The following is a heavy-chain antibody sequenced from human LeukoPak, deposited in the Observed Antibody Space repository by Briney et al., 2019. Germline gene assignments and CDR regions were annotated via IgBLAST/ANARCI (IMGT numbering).Heavy chain of an antibody. CDR3: ARDQGAPAAMRACWFDP. J-gene: IGHJ5*02. CDR2: IIPIFGTA. CDR1: GGTFSSYA. Sequence: SVKVSCKASGGTFSSYAISWVRQAPGQGLEWMGGIIPIFGTANYAQKFQGRVTITADKSTSTAYMELSSLRSEDTAVYYCARDQGAPAAMRACWFDPWGQGTLVTVSS. V-gene: IGHV1-69*06. D-gene: IGHD2-2*01.